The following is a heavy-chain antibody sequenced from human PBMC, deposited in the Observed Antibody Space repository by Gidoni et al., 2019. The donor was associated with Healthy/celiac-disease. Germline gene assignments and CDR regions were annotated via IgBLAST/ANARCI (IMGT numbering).Heavy chain of an antibody. Sequence: QVQLVESGGGVVQPGRSLRLSCAASGFTFSSYAMHWVHQAPGKGLEWVAVISYDGSNKYYADSVKGRFTISRDNSKNTLYLQMNSLRAEDTAVYYCARDVKAYCSGGSCYSFVGYWGQGTLVTVSS. CDR2: ISYDGSNK. V-gene: IGHV3-30-3*01. J-gene: IGHJ4*02. CDR3: ARDVKAYCSGGSCYSFVGY. D-gene: IGHD2-15*01. CDR1: GFTFSSYA.